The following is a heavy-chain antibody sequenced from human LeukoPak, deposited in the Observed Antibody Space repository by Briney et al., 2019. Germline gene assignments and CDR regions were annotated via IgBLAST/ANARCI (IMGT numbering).Heavy chain of an antibody. CDR1: GFTFSSYS. D-gene: IGHD2-15*01. J-gene: IGHJ4*02. CDR3: ARELAALAEDY. CDR2: ISSSSSYI. V-gene: IGHV3-21*01. Sequence: GGSLRLSCAASGFTFSSYSMNWVRQAPGKGLEWVSSISSSSSYIYYADSVKGRFTISGDNAKNSLYLQMNSLRAEDTAVYYCARELAALAEDYWGQGTLVTVSS.